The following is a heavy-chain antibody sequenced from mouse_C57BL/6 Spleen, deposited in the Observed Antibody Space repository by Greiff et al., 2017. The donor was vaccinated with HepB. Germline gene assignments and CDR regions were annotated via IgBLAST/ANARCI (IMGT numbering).Heavy chain of an antibody. CDR1: GYTFTSYW. V-gene: IGHV1-52*01. D-gene: IGHD1-1*01. Sequence: QVQLQQSGAELVRPGSSVKLSCKASGYTFTSYWMHWVKQRPIQGLEWIGNIDPSDSETHYNQKFKDKATLTVDKSSSTAYMQLSSLTSEDSAVYYCARTLHYYGSSYDYFDYWGQGTTLTVSS. CDR2: IDPSDSET. J-gene: IGHJ2*01. CDR3: ARTLHYYGSSYDYFDY.